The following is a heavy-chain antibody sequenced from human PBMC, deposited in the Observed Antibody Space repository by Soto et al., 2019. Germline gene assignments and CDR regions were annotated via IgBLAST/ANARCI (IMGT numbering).Heavy chain of an antibody. V-gene: IGHV5-10-1*01. CDR2: IDPSDSYT. J-gene: IGHJ6*02. CDR3: ARPQIAAAGKDYNSGMDV. D-gene: IGHD6-13*01. Sequence: PGEPLQISWKGAGYRFTSHCISWMRQMPGKGLEWMGRIDPSDSYTNYSPSFRGHVTISADKSISTAYLQWSSLKASDTAMYYCARPQIAAAGKDYNSGMDVWGQGTTVPVSS. CDR1: GYRFTSHC.